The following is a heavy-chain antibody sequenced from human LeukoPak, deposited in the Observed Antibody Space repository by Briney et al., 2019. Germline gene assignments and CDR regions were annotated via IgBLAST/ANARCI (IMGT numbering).Heavy chain of an antibody. V-gene: IGHV1-2*02. D-gene: IGHD6-19*01. CDR3: AKARTPYNSGFDY. CDR1: GYTFTGYF. Sequence: ASVKVSCKASGYTFTGYFMHWVRQAPGQGLEWMGWINPNSGDTNYSQKFQGRVTMTRDTSISTAYMELSRLRSDDTAVYYCAKARTPYNSGFDYWGQGTLVAVSS. J-gene: IGHJ4*02. CDR2: INPNSGDT.